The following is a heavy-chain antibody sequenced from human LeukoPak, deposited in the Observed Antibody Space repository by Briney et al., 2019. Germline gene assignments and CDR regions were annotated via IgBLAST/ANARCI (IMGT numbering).Heavy chain of an antibody. D-gene: IGHD3-10*01. CDR3: ARVGYYGSGSPQAYYYYYGMDV. V-gene: IGHV3-30-3*01. Sequence: GGSLRHSCAASGFTFSGYAMHWVRQAPGKGLEWVAVISYDGSNKYYADSVKGRFTISRDNSKNTLYLQMNSLRAEDTAVYYCARVGYYGSGSPQAYYYYYGMDVWGQGTTVTVSS. J-gene: IGHJ6*02. CDR1: GFTFSGYA. CDR2: ISYDGSNK.